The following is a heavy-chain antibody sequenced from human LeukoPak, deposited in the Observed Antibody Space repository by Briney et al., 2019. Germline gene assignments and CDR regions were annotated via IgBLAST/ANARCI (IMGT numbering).Heavy chain of an antibody. CDR1: GYTISSGYY. J-gene: IGHJ4*02. Sequence: SETLSLTCSVSGYTISSGYYWAWIRQPPGKGLEWIGSFHHSVGTNYNPSLKSRVTISVDTSKNQFSLNLNSATAADTAVYYCAREGLRFYYDRSGYPPAYWGQGTLVTVSS. D-gene: IGHD3-22*01. CDR3: AREGLRFYYDRSGYPPAY. CDR2: FHHSVGT. V-gene: IGHV4-38-2*02.